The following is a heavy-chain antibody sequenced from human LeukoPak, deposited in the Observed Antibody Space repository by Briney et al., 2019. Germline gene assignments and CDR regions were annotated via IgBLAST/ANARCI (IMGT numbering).Heavy chain of an antibody. V-gene: IGHV1-46*01. CDR3: ARGQWLVESIENNWFDP. Sequence: ASVKVSCKASGYTFTSYYMHWVRQAPGQGLEWMGIINPSGGSTSYAQKFQGRVTMTRDTSASTVYMELSSLRSEDTAVYYCARGQWLVESIENNWFDPWGQGTLVTVSS. J-gene: IGHJ5*02. CDR2: INPSGGST. D-gene: IGHD6-19*01. CDR1: GYTFTSYY.